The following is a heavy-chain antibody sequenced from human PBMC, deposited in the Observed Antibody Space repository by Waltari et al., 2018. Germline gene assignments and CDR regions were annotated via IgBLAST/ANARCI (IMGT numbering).Heavy chain of an antibody. J-gene: IGHJ4*02. Sequence: QVQVQQWGAGLLKPSETLSLTCAVHGGSFSNYYWTWIRQPPGKGLEWIGEINQSGTTYYNPSLRSRVTISADMSKNQFSLKLTSVTAADTAVYYCTRGADSAKTGYWGQGTLVTVSS. CDR3: TRGADSAKTGY. CDR2: INQSGTT. D-gene: IGHD3-10*01. CDR1: GGSFSNYY. V-gene: IGHV4-34*01.